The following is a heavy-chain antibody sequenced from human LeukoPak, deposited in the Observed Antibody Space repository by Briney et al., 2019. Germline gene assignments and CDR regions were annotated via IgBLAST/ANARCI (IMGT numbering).Heavy chain of an antibody. CDR2: IKPNNGDT. Sequence: ASVKVSCKASGYTFTGYYIHWVRQAPGQGLEWMRCIKPNNGDTNSAQNFQGRVTLTRDTSISTAYMELSSLRPDDTAVYFCARAGSGLVARLWGQGTLVAVSS. J-gene: IGHJ4*02. CDR1: GYTFTGYY. CDR3: ARAGSGLVARL. V-gene: IGHV1-2*02. D-gene: IGHD6-6*01.